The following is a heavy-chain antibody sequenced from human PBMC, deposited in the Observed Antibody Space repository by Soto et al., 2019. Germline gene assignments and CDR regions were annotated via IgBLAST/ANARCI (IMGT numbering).Heavy chain of an antibody. CDR2: IYPGDSDT. Sequence: PGESLKICCKGSGYSFTSYWIGWVRQMPGKGLEWMGIIYPGDSDTRYSPSFQGQVTISADKSISTAYLQWSSLKASDTAMYYCAREGYDILTGYYKTYYYYGMDVWGQGTTVTVSS. D-gene: IGHD3-9*01. CDR3: AREGYDILTGYYKTYYYYGMDV. CDR1: GYSFTSYW. J-gene: IGHJ6*02. V-gene: IGHV5-51*01.